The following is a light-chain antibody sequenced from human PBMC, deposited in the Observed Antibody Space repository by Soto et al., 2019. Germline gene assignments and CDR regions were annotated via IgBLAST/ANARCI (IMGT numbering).Light chain of an antibody. CDR3: QPYKSWWT. Sequence: EIQMTQSPSTLSASVGDTVTIACRASEDVANYLAWHQQKPGRAPMLLISDASDLKSGVPSRFSGSGSGTDFTLTISYLQPDDSATYYCQPYKSWWTFGQGTKVQIK. J-gene: IGKJ1*01. CDR2: DAS. CDR1: EDVANY. V-gene: IGKV1-5*01.